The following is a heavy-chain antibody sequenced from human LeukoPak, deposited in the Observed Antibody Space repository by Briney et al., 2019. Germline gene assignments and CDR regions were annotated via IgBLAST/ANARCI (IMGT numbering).Heavy chain of an antibody. CDR1: GGSISSGDYY. J-gene: IGHJ1*01. CDR3: ARYYYDTSGYFQH. CDR2: IYYSGST. D-gene: IGHD3-22*01. Sequence: PSETLSLTCTVSGGSISSGDYYWSWIRQPPGKGLEWIGYIYYSGSTYYNPSLKSRVTISVDTSKNQFSLKLSSVTAADTAVYYCARYYYDTSGYFQHWGQGTLVTVSS. V-gene: IGHV4-30-4*08.